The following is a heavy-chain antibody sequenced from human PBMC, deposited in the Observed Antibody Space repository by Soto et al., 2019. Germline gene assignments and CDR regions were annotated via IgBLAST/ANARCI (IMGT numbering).Heavy chain of an antibody. D-gene: IGHD3-3*01. Sequence: SLRLSCAASGFTFSSYAMIWVRQAPGKGLEWVSAISGSGGSTYYADSVKGRFTISRDNSKNTLYLQMNSLRAEDTAVYYCAKDLTSYDFWSGNAFDIWGQGTMVTVSS. CDR2: ISGSGGST. CDR3: AKDLTSYDFWSGNAFDI. CDR1: GFTFSSYA. J-gene: IGHJ3*02. V-gene: IGHV3-23*01.